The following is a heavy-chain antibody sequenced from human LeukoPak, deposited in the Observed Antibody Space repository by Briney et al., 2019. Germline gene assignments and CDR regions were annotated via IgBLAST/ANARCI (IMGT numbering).Heavy chain of an antibody. CDR3: AKGSGIAAAAPDY. Sequence: PGGSLRLSCAASGFTFDDYAMHWVRQAPGKGLEWVSGISWNSGSIGYADSVKGRFTISRDNAKNSLYLQMNSLRAEDTALYYCAKGSGIAAAAPDYWGQGTLVTVSS. J-gene: IGHJ4*02. CDR2: ISWNSGSI. V-gene: IGHV3-9*01. D-gene: IGHD6-13*01. CDR1: GFTFDDYA.